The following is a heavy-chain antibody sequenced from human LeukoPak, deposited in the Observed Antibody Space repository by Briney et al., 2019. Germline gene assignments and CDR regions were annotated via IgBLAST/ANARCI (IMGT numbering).Heavy chain of an antibody. D-gene: IGHD3-9*01. Sequence: PGGSLRLSCAASGFTIITQDMNWVRQAPGKGLEWISGISDSAISTYYADSVKGRFTISRDNSKNTLYLQMNSLRAEDTAVYYCAEVRSGLTGSFDYWGQGTLVTVSS. J-gene: IGHJ4*02. V-gene: IGHV3-23*01. CDR2: ISDSAIST. CDR1: GFTIITQD. CDR3: AEVRSGLTGSFDY.